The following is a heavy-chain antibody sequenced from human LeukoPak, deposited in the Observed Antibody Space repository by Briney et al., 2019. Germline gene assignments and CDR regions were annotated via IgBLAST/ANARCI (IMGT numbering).Heavy chain of an antibody. CDR2: IYYTGIT. D-gene: IGHD2-21*02. CDR1: GASVNSGSYY. V-gene: IGHV4-61*01. Sequence: SETLSLTCAVSGASVNSGSYYWSWIRQHPGKGLEWIGYIYYTGITNYNPSLKSRVTISVDTSKNQFSLNLNSVTAADTAVYYCAASQCGSDCYLAGDYWGQGTLVTVSS. J-gene: IGHJ4*02. CDR3: AASQCGSDCYLAGDY.